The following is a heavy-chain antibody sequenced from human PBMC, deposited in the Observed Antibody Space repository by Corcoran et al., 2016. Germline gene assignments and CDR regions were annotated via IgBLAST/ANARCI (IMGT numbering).Heavy chain of an antibody. V-gene: IGHV4-34*01. J-gene: IGHJ4*02. D-gene: IGHD3-22*01. CDR1: GGSFSGYY. CDR2: INHSGST. Sequence: QVQLQQWGAGLLKPSETLSLTCAVYGGSFSGYYWSWIRQPPGKGLEWIGEINHSGSTNYNPSLKSRVTISVDTSKNQFSLKLSSVTAADTAVYYCARGYAMIVVVIPQFDYWGQGTLVTVSS. CDR3: ARGYAMIVVVIPQFDY.